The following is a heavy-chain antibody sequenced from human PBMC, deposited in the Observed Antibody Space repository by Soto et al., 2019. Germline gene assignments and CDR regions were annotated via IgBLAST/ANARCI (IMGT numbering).Heavy chain of an antibody. Sequence: PGESLKISCKGSGYSFTSYWISWVRQMPGKGLEWMGRIDPSDSYTNYSPSFQGHVTISADKSISTAYLQWSSLKASDTAMYYCARHPRITIFGVVSPGAYGMDVWGQGTTVTVSS. J-gene: IGHJ6*02. V-gene: IGHV5-10-1*01. D-gene: IGHD3-3*01. CDR1: GYSFTSYW. CDR2: IDPSDSYT. CDR3: ARHPRITIFGVVSPGAYGMDV.